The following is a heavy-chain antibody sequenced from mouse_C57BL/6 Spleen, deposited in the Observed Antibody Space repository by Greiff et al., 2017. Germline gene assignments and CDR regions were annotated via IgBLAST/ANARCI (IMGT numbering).Heavy chain of an antibody. CDR3: ARSPGVVGDWYVDV. CDR1: GYTFTSYG. V-gene: IGHV1-81*01. J-gene: IGHJ1*03. D-gene: IGHD1-1*01. CDR2: IYPRSGNT. Sequence: QVQLQQSGAELARPGASVKLSCKASGYTFTSYGISWVKQRTGQGLEWIGEIYPRSGNTYYNEKFKGKATLTADKSSSTAYMELRSLTSEDSAVYFCARSPGVVGDWYVDVWGKGTTVTVSS.